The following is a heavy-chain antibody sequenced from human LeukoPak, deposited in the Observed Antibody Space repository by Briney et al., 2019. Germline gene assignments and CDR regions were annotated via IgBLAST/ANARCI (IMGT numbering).Heavy chain of an antibody. J-gene: IGHJ1*01. CDR2: ISGSGGST. Sequence: GGSLRLSCAASGFTFGSYAMSWVRQAPGKGLEWVSAISGSGGSTYYADSVKGRFTISRDNSKNTLYLQMNSLRAEDTAVYYCAKAQYSSGWNFQHWGQGTLVTVSS. D-gene: IGHD6-19*01. CDR3: AKAQYSSGWNFQH. CDR1: GFTFGSYA. V-gene: IGHV3-23*01.